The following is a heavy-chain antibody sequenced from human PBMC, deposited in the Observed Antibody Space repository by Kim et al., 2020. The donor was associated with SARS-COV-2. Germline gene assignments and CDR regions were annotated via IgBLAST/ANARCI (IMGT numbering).Heavy chain of an antibody. CDR1: GYTFTGYY. CDR2: INPNSGGT. D-gene: IGHD3-3*01. J-gene: IGHJ4*02. Sequence: ASVKVSCKASGYTFTGYYMHWVRQAPGQGLEWMGRINPNSGGTNYAQKFQGRVTMTRDTSISTAYMELSRLRSDDTAVYYCARVRWTLEWLLPNYFDYWGQGTLVTVSS. V-gene: IGHV1-2*06. CDR3: ARVRWTLEWLLPNYFDY.